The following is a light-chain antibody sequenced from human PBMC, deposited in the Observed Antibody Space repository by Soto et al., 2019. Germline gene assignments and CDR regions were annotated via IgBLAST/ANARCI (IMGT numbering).Light chain of an antibody. J-gene: IGKJ2*01. CDR1: QSVSSN. CDR2: GAS. Sequence: EIVMTQSPATLSVSPGERATLSCRASQSVSSNLAWYQQKPGQAPRLLIYGASTRATGIPARFSGSGSGTEVTLTIISLQSEDFAVYYCQQYNNWSLYTFGQGTKLEIK. CDR3: QQYNNWSLYT. V-gene: IGKV3-15*01.